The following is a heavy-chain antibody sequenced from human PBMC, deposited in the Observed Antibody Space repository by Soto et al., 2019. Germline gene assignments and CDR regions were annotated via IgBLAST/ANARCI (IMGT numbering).Heavy chain of an antibody. CDR1: GYTFTSYG. CDR2: ISPYFGRT. Sequence: ASVKVSCKASGYTFTSYGISWVRQAPGQGLEWMGWISPYFGRTKYSQKFQGRVTITRDTSASTAYMELSSLRSEDTAVYYCAREGRFYGDYAYWGQGTLVTVSS. V-gene: IGHV1-18*01. CDR3: AREGRFYGDYAY. D-gene: IGHD4-17*01. J-gene: IGHJ4*02.